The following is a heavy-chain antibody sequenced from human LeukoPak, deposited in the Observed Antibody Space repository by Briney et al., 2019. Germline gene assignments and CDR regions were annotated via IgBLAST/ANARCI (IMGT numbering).Heavy chain of an antibody. CDR1: GGSISSSSYY. J-gene: IGHJ3*02. V-gene: IGHV4-39*01. D-gene: IGHD1-26*01. Sequence: SETLSLTCTVSGGSISSSSYYWGWIRQPPGKGLEWIGSIYYSGSTYYNPSLKCRVTISVDTSKNQFSLKLSSVTAADTAVYSCARRLGGAFDIWGQGTMVTVSS. CDR3: ARRLGGAFDI. CDR2: IYYSGST.